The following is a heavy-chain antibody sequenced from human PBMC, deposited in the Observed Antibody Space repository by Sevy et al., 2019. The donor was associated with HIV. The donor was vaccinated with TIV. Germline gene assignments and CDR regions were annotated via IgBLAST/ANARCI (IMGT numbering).Heavy chain of an antibody. CDR1: RFNFRNFW. CDR3: VRDKEVGASILDA. Sequence: GGSLRLSCVASRFNFRNFWMSWVRQAPGKGLECVADIKQDGSEAYYVDSVKGRFTISRDNAKNSLYLQMNSLRDEDTAMYFCVRDKEVGASILDAWGQGTPVTVSS. D-gene: IGHD1-26*01. V-gene: IGHV3-7*03. J-gene: IGHJ5*02. CDR2: IKQDGSEA.